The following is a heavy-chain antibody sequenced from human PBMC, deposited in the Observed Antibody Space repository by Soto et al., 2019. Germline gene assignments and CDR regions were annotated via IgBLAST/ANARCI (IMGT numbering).Heavy chain of an antibody. V-gene: IGHV4-34*01. J-gene: IGHJ5*02. Sequence: LSLTCAVYGGSFSGYYWSWIRQPPGKGLEWIGEINHSGSTNYNPSLKSRVTISVDTSKNQFSLKLSSVTAADTAVYYCARGHSGSYYRPYNWFDPWGQGTLVTVSS. CDR2: INHSGST. CDR1: GGSFSGYY. CDR3: ARGHSGSYYRPYNWFDP. D-gene: IGHD1-26*01.